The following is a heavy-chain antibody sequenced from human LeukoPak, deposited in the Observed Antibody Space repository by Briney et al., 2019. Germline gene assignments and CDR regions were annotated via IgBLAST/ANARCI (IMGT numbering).Heavy chain of an antibody. CDR3: ARPGYSSGWYDP. CDR2: INTDGSST. CDR1: GFTFSSYW. J-gene: IGHJ5*02. Sequence: PGGSLRLSCAASGFTFSSYWMHWVRQAPGKGLVWVSRINTDGSSTNYADSVKGRFTISRDNAKNTLYLQMNSLRAEDTAVYYCARPGYSSGWYDPWGERTLVTVSS. D-gene: IGHD6-19*01. V-gene: IGHV3-74*01.